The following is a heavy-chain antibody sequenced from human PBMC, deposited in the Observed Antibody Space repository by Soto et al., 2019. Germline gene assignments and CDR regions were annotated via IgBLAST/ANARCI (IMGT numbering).Heavy chain of an antibody. Sequence: QVQLVQSGPEVKKPGASVKVSCKASGYAFNTYSISWVRQAPGQGLEWMGWISAYNGNTNYAQKLQGRVTMTTDTTTSTAHMELRSLRSDDTAVYYCARDSGSSTVTYYYSGMDVWGQGTTVTVSS. V-gene: IGHV1-18*01. CDR3: ARDSGSSTVTYYYSGMDV. J-gene: IGHJ6*02. CDR1: GYAFNTYS. CDR2: ISAYNGNT. D-gene: IGHD3-10*01.